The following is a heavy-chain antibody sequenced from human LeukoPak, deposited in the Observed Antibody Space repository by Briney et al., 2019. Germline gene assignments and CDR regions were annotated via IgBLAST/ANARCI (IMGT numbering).Heavy chain of an antibody. Sequence: GASVKVCCKASGYTFTSYGISWVRQAPGQGLEWMGWISAYNGNTNYAQKLQGRVTMTTDTSTSTAYMELRSLRSDDTAVYYCARVVTIFGVDPYYFDYWGQGTLVTVSS. CDR1: GYTFTSYG. CDR2: ISAYNGNT. D-gene: IGHD3-3*01. V-gene: IGHV1-18*01. J-gene: IGHJ4*02. CDR3: ARVVTIFGVDPYYFDY.